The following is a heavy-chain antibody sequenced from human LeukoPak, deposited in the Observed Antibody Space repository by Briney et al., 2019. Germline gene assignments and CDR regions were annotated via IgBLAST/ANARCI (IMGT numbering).Heavy chain of an antibody. D-gene: IGHD2-15*01. CDR1: GFTFDDYA. V-gene: IGHV3-43*02. Sequence: GGSLRLSCAASGFTFDDYAMHWVRQAPGXGLEWVSLISGDGGSTCYADSVKGRFTISRDNSKNSLYLQMNSLRTEDTALYYCAKGRTDIVVVVAATGWFDPWGQGTLVTVSS. J-gene: IGHJ5*02. CDR3: AKGRTDIVVVVAATGWFDP. CDR2: ISGDGGST.